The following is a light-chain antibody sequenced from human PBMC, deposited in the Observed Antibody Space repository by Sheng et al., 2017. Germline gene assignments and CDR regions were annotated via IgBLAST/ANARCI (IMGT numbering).Light chain of an antibody. CDR2: AAS. J-gene: IGKJ4*01. CDR1: QSVRSN. CDR3: QQYNHWPLT. Sequence: EIVMTQSPVTLSVSLGERATLSCRASQSVRSNLVWYQQKPGQAPRLLISAASTRAIGIPARFXGSGSGTEFTLTISSLQSEDCAVYYCQQYNHWPLTFGGGTKVEIK. V-gene: IGKV3-15*01.